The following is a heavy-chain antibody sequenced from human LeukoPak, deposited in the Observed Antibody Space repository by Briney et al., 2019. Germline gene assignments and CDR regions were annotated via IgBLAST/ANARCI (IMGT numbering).Heavy chain of an antibody. CDR2: SYYSGST. CDR3: ARHQIQPDTAMVVSWFDP. V-gene: IGHV4-39*01. J-gene: IGHJ5*02. CDR1: GGSISSSSYY. D-gene: IGHD5-18*01. Sequence: SETLSLTCTVSGGSISSSSYYWGWIRQPPGKGLDWIGSSYYSGSTYYNPSLQGRVTIAVYTSKNPFSLKLSSVTAADTAVYYCARHQIQPDTAMVVSWFDPWGQGTLVAVSS.